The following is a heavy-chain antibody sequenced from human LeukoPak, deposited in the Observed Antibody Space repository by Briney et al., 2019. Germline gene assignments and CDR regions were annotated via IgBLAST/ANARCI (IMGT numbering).Heavy chain of an antibody. CDR2: INPNSGGT. D-gene: IGHD2-2*01. J-gene: IGHJ6*02. V-gene: IGHV1-2*02. CDR1: GYTFTSYY. CDR3: ARDAVNIVVVPAATIVYYGMDV. Sequence: ASVKVSCKASGYTFTSYYMHWVRQAPGQGLEWMGWINPNSGGTNYAQKFQGRVTMTRDTSISTAYMELSRLRSDDTAVYYCARDAVNIVVVPAATIVYYGMDVWGQETTVTVSS.